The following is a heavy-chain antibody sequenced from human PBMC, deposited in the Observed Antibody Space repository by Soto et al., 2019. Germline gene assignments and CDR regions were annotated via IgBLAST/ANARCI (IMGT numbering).Heavy chain of an antibody. CDR1: GFTFSSYA. V-gene: IGHV3-30-3*01. CDR3: AECLTTVTTVDI. D-gene: IGHD4-17*01. J-gene: IGHJ3*02. Sequence: VQLVESGGGVVQPGRSLRLSCAASGFTFSSYAMHWVRQAPGKGLEWVAVISYDGSNKYYADSVKGRFTISRDNSKNTLYLQMNSLRAEDTAVYYCAECLTTVTTVDIWGQGTMVTVSS. CDR2: ISYDGSNK.